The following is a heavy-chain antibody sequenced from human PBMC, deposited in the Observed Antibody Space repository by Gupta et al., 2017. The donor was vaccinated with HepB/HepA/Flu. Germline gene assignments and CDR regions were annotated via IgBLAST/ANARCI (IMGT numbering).Heavy chain of an antibody. CDR2: TYYRSKWYS. CDR3: AGGNSGFYLRY. Sequence: QVQLQQSGPGLVQTSQTLTLTCAISGVSVTGDSVAWNWVRQSPSRGLEWLGRTYYRSKWYSDYAVSVKSRIIVSADTSKNQFSLQLSSVTPEDSAVYYCAGGNSGFYLRYWGQGTLVTVSS. V-gene: IGHV6-1*01. D-gene: IGHD3-22*01. CDR1: GVSVTGDSVA. J-gene: IGHJ4*02.